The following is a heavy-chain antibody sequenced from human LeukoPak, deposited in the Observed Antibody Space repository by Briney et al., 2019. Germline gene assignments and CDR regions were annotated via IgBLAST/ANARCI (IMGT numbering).Heavy chain of an antibody. CDR3: AKDLSSSGWLQGWFDP. J-gene: IGHJ5*02. CDR1: GFTFSSYA. CDR2: ISGSGGST. D-gene: IGHD6-19*01. Sequence: GGSLRLSCAASGFTFSSYAMSWVRQAPGKGLKWVSAISGSGGSTYYADSVKGRFTISRDNSKNTLYLQMNSLRAEDTAVYYCAKDLSSSGWLQGWFDPWGQGTLVTVSS. V-gene: IGHV3-23*01.